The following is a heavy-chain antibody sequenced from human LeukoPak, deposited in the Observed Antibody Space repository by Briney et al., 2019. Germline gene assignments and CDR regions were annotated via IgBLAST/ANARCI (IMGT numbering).Heavy chain of an antibody. CDR3: ARLRGQPD. Sequence: APLRASSTPSLYTFTPSTVHWVRQAPGQGLEWMGWINPNSGGTNDAQKFQGRVTMTRDTSISTAYMELSRLKSDDTAVYYCARLRGQPDWGQGTLVSVSS. V-gene: IGHV1-2*02. CDR2: INPNSGGT. D-gene: IGHD2-2*01. J-gene: IGHJ4*02. CDR1: LYTFTPST.